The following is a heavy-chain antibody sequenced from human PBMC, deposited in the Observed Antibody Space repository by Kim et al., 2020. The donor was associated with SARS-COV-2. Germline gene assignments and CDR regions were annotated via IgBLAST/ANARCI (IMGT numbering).Heavy chain of an antibody. D-gene: IGHD2-15*01. J-gene: IGHJ2*01. CDR1: GFTFSSSW. CDR3: ARDGPTPGYFDL. V-gene: IGHV3-74*01. Sequence: WGSLRLSCAASGFTFSSSWMHWVRQAPGKGLVWVSRIKIDGSSTSYADSVKGRFTISRDNAKNTLYLQVNSLRAEDTAVYYCARDGPTPGYFDLWCRGTL. CDR2: IKIDGSST.